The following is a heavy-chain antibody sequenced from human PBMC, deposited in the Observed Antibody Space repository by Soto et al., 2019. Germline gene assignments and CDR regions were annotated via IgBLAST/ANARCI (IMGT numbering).Heavy chain of an antibody. V-gene: IGHV3-74*01. CDR2: INSDGSST. Sequence: WGSLRLSCAASGFTFSSYWMHWVRQAPGKGLVWVSRINSDGSSTSYADSVKGRFTISRDNAKNTLYMQMNSLRAEDTAVYYCARGDEDYGDYVGYYYYGMDVWGQGTTVTVSS. CDR3: ARGDEDYGDYVGYYYYGMDV. D-gene: IGHD4-17*01. CDR1: GFTFSSYW. J-gene: IGHJ6*02.